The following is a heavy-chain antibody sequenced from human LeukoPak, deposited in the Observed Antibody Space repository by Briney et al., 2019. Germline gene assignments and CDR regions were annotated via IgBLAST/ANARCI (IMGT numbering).Heavy chain of an antibody. V-gene: IGHV3-48*01. D-gene: IGHD5-12*01. J-gene: IGHJ4*02. CDR3: ARDGGYRGYDADC. CDR2: ISDRGAM. CDR1: GFTFSTYS. Sequence: GGSLRLSCAASGFTFSTYSMKWVRQAPGKGLEWVSYISDRGAMYYADSVRGRFTISRENAQNSLFLQMNSLRAEDTAVYYCARDGGYRGYDADCWGQGTLVTVSS.